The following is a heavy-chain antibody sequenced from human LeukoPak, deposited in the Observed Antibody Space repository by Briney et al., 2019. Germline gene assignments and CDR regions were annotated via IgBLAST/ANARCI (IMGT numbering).Heavy chain of an antibody. V-gene: IGHV1-3*01. CDR3: ARDSRITMVRGALGY. D-gene: IGHD3-10*01. J-gene: IGHJ4*02. CDR1: GYTFTSYA. CDR2: INAGNGNT. Sequence: ASVKVSCKASGYTFTSYAMHWVRQAPGQRLEWMGWINAGNGNTKYSQKFQGRVTITRDTSASTAYMELSSLRSEDTAVYYYARDSRITMVRGALGYWGQGTLVTVSS.